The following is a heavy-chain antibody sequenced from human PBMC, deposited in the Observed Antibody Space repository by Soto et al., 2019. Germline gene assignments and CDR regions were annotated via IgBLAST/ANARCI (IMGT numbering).Heavy chain of an antibody. CDR2: IIPIFGTA. D-gene: IGHD2-21*02. V-gene: IGHV1-69*01. CDR3: ARELECGGDCYYYYGMDV. Sequence: QVQLVQSGAEVKKPGSSVKVSCKASGGTFSSYAISWVRQAPGQGLEWMGGIIPIFGTANYAQKFQGRVTITADESTSTAYMELSRLRSEDTAVYYCARELECGGDCYYYYGMDVWGQGTTVTVSS. CDR1: GGTFSSYA. J-gene: IGHJ6*02.